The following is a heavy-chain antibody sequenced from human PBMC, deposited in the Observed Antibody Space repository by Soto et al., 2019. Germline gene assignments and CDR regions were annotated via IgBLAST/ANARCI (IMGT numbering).Heavy chain of an antibody. Sequence: GESLKISCKGSGYTFTNYWIGWVRQMPGKGLEWMGIIYPGDSDTKYNPSFQRQATISADKSITTTYLQWSSLKASDTAIYYCAASIFYYGMDVWGQGTTVTV. J-gene: IGHJ6*02. CDR3: AASIFYYGMDV. V-gene: IGHV5-51*01. CDR2: IYPGDSDT. CDR1: GYTFTNYW.